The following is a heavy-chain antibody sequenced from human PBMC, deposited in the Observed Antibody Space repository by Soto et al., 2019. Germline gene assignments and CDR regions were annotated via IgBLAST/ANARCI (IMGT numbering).Heavy chain of an antibody. Sequence: SETLSLTCTVSGGSISSGGYYWSWIRQHPGKGLEWIGYIYYSGSTYYNPSLKSRVTISVDTSKNQFSLKLSSVTAADTAVYYCARGGGGFLRSYYYYGMDVWGQGTTVTVSS. D-gene: IGHD3-10*01. CDR3: ARGGGGFLRSYYYYGMDV. V-gene: IGHV4-31*03. CDR2: IYYSGST. J-gene: IGHJ6*02. CDR1: GGSISSGGYY.